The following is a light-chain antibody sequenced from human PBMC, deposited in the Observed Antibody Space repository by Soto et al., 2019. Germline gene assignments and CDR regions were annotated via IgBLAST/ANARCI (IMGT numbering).Light chain of an antibody. CDR3: SSYASTHLWV. J-gene: IGLJ3*02. V-gene: IGLV2-8*01. CDR1: SSDVGGYNY. Sequence: QSALTQPPSASGSPGQSVTISCTGTSSDVGGYNYVSWYQQHPGKAPKLMIYEVSKRPSGVPDRFSGSKSGTTASLTVSGLEAEDEADYYCSSYASTHLWVFGGGTKLTVL. CDR2: EVS.